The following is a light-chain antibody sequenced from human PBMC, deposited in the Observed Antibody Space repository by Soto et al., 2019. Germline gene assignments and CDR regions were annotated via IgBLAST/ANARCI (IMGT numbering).Light chain of an antibody. J-gene: IGKJ2*01. CDR1: QSVNSRF. CDR3: QQYGSSPPMYT. Sequence: EIVLTQSPGTLSLSPGERATLSCRASQSVNSRFLAWYQQKPGQAPRLLMYGASTRATGIPVRFSGSGSGADFTLTISRLEPEDFAVYYCQQYGSSPPMYTFGQGTKLEIK. CDR2: GAS. V-gene: IGKV3-20*01.